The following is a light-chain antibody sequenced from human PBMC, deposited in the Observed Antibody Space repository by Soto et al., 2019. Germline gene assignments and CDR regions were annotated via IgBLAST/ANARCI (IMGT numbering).Light chain of an antibody. V-gene: IGLV2-14*01. J-gene: IGLJ1*01. CDR3: SSYTTSNTPLYV. CDR2: EVS. Sequence: QSVLTQPASVSGSPGQSITISCTGTSSDTAGYNYVSWYQQHPGKAPKLMIYEVSNRPSGVSNRFSGPQSGNTASLTISGLQAEDEANYYCSSYTTSNTPLYVFGTGTKVTVL. CDR1: SSDTAGYNY.